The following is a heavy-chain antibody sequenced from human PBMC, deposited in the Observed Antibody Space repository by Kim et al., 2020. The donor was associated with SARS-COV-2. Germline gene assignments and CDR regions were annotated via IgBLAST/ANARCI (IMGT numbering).Heavy chain of an antibody. J-gene: IGHJ6*02. V-gene: IGHV1-69*13. CDR1: GGTFSSYA. D-gene: IGHD3-22*01. CDR3: AGGSITMIVVVIPAYYGMDV. Sequence: SVKVSCKASGGTFSSYAISWVRQAPGQGLEWMGGIIPIFGTANYAQKFQGRVTITADESTSTAYMELSRLRSEDTAVYYCAGGSITMIVVVIPAYYGMDVWGQGTTVTVSS. CDR2: IIPIFGTA.